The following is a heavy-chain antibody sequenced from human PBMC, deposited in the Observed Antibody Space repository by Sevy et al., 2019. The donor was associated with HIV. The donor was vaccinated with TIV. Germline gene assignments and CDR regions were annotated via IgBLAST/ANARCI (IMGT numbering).Heavy chain of an antibody. CDR1: GFTFSDYY. CDR3: ARFPLDYYDSSGYYYGGYFDY. V-gene: IGHV3-11*01. D-gene: IGHD3-22*01. CDR2: ISSSGSTI. Sequence: GGSLRLSCAASGFTFSDYYMSWIRQAPGKGLEWVSYISSSGSTIYYADSVKGRFIISRDNAKNSLYLQMNSLRAEDTAVYYCARFPLDYYDSSGYYYGGYFDYWGQGTLVTVSS. J-gene: IGHJ4*02.